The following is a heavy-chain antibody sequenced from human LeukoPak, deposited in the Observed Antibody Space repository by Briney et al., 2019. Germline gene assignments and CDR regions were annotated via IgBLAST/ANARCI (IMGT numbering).Heavy chain of an antibody. J-gene: IGHJ3*02. D-gene: IGHD2-2*02. CDR1: GFTFSSYS. V-gene: IGHV3-21*01. Sequence: GGSLRLSCAASGFTFSSYSMNWVRQAPGKGLEWVSSISSSSSYIYYADSVKGRFTISRDNAKNSLYLQMNSLRAEDTAVYYCARDRQGDCSSTGCYTGDAFDIWGQGTMVTVSS. CDR3: ARDRQGDCSSTGCYTGDAFDI. CDR2: ISSSSSYI.